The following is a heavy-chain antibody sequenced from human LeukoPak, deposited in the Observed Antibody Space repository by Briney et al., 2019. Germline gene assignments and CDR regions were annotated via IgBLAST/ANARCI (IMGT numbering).Heavy chain of an antibody. CDR1: GFTFSSYG. CDR3: AKATMIVVAPTYYMDV. D-gene: IGHD3-22*01. CDR2: ISYDGSNK. Sequence: GGSLRLSCAASGFTFSSYGMHWVRQAPGKGLEWVAVISYDGSNKYYADSVKGRFTISRDNSKNTLYLQMNSLRAEDTAVYYCAKATMIVVAPTYYMDVWGKGTTVTVSS. J-gene: IGHJ6*03. V-gene: IGHV3-30*18.